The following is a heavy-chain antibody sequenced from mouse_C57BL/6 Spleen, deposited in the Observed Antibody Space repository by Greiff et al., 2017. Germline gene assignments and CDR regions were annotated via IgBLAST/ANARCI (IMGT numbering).Heavy chain of an antibody. J-gene: IGHJ2*01. V-gene: IGHV1-50*01. Sequence: QVQLQQPGAELVKPGASVKLSCKASGYTFTSYWMQWVKQRPGQGLEWIGEIDPSDSYTNYNQKFKGKATLTVDTSSSTAYMQLSSLTSEDSAVYYCAHYDRFDDWGQGTTLTVSS. CDR3: AHYDRFDD. CDR1: GYTFTSYW. D-gene: IGHD1-2*01. CDR2: IDPSDSYT.